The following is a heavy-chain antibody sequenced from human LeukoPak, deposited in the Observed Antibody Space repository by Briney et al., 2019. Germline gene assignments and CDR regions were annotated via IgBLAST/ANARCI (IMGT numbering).Heavy chain of an antibody. CDR2: INHSGST. D-gene: IGHD6-6*01. J-gene: IGHJ6*02. CDR3: ARGIWKEYSSSSRSAYYYYGMDV. Sequence: SETLSLTCAVYGGSFSGYYWSWIRQPPGKGLEWIGEINHSGSTNYNPSLKSRVTISVDTSKNQFSLKLSSVTAADTAVYYCARGIWKEYSSSSRSAYYYYGMDVWGQGTRSPSP. CDR1: GGSFSGYY. V-gene: IGHV4-34*01.